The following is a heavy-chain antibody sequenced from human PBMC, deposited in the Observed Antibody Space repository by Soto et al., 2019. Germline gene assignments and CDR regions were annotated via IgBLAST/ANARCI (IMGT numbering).Heavy chain of an antibody. CDR2: IYYSGST. CDR3: AREVTMVRGVPYYFDY. D-gene: IGHD3-10*01. Sequence: QVQLQESGPGLVKPSQTLSLTCTVSGGSISSGGYYWSWIRQHPGKGLEWIGYIYYSGSTYYNPSTKSRLTISVDTSKNQFSRKLSSVTAADTAVYYCAREVTMVRGVPYYFDYWGQGTLVTVSS. V-gene: IGHV4-31*03. CDR1: GGSISSGGYY. J-gene: IGHJ4*02.